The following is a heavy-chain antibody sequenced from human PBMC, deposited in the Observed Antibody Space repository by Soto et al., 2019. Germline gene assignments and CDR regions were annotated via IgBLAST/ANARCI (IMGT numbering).Heavy chain of an antibody. D-gene: IGHD6-13*01. CDR2: IFYTGST. V-gene: IGHV4-59*01. CDR1: GASISTYY. CDR3: ARGVIAAAGTGYFDY. J-gene: IGHJ4*02. Sequence: SETLSLTCTVSGASISTYYWSWIRQPPGKGLEWIGYIFYTGSTNYSPSPKNRVTISVDTSKSQFSLKLSSVTAADTVVYYCARGVIAAAGTGYFDYWGQGILVTVS.